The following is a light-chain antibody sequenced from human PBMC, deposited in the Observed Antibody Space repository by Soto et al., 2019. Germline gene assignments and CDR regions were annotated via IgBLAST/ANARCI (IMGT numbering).Light chain of an antibody. CDR2: GAS. Sequence: EIVMTQSPATLSVSPGERATLSCRASQSVSSNLAWYQQKPGQAPRLLIYGASTRATGIPARFSGSGSGTEVTLTIRSLQSEDFGVYYCQQYNNWPLMYTFGQGTKLEIK. CDR3: QQYNNWPLMYT. J-gene: IGKJ2*01. CDR1: QSVSSN. V-gene: IGKV3-15*01.